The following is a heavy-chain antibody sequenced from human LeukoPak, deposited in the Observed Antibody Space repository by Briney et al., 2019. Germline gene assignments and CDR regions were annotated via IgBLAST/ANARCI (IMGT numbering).Heavy chain of an antibody. CDR2: IKEDGSEK. J-gene: IGHJ4*02. CDR1: GFTFSSYW. D-gene: IGHD3-10*01. V-gene: IGHV3-7*01. CDR3: MRDRKLLWFGEIPY. Sequence: GGSLRLSCGVSGFTFSSYWMNWVRQAPGKGLEWVANIKEDGSEKYYADSVKGRFTISRDNAKNSVFLQMNSLRGEDTAVYYCMRDRKLLWFGEIPYWGQGTLVTVSS.